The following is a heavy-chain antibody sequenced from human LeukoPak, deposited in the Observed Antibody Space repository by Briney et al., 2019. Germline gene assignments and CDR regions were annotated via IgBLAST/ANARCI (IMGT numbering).Heavy chain of an antibody. D-gene: IGHD3-22*01. V-gene: IGHV3-30*02. CDR2: IWYDGSNK. CDR1: GFTFSSYG. J-gene: IGHJ5*02. Sequence: GGSLRLSCAASGFTFSSYGMHWVRQAPGKGLEWVAVIWYDGSNKYYGDSVRGRFTISRDNSKNTLYLQMNSLRAEDTAVYYCAKDWAPIWHYDSRENWFDPWGQGTLVTVSS. CDR3: AKDWAPIWHYDSRENWFDP.